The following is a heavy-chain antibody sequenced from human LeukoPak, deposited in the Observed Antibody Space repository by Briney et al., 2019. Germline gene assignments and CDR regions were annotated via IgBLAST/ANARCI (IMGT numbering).Heavy chain of an antibody. J-gene: IGHJ4*02. Sequence: GGSLRLSCAASGFXFSSCDINWVRQAPGKGLEWVSYITGSSSTIYYADSVKGRFTISRDNAKNSLYLQMNSLRDEDTAVYYCARDAYDTSAYYYFDYWGQGTLVTVSS. CDR1: GFXFSSCD. CDR3: ARDAYDTSAYYYFDY. D-gene: IGHD3-22*01. CDR2: ITGSSSTI. V-gene: IGHV3-48*02.